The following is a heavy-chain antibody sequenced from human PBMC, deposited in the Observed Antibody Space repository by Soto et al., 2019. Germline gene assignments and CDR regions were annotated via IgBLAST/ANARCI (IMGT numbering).Heavy chain of an antibody. Sequence: PSETLSLTCNVSGGSISSGGYYWSWIRQHPGKGLEWIGYIYYSGSTYYNPSLKSRVTISVDTSKNQFSLKLSSVTAADTAVYYCARDYCGYFDYWGQGTLVTVS. V-gene: IGHV4-31*03. D-gene: IGHD1-26*01. CDR3: ARDYCGYFDY. J-gene: IGHJ4*02. CDR2: IYYSGST. CDR1: GGSISSGGYY.